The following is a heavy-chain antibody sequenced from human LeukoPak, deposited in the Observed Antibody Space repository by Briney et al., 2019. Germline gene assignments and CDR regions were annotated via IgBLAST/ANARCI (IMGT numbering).Heavy chain of an antibody. Sequence: ASVKVSCKTSGYTFTGYYIHWVRQAPGQGLEWMGWSNPNSGGTNYAQRFQGRVTMTRDTSLRTVYMELTRLISDDTAVYYCAVGGVDYYFDYWGQGTRVTVSS. J-gene: IGHJ4*02. D-gene: IGHD3-10*01. CDR1: GYTFTGYY. CDR2: SNPNSGGT. CDR3: AVGGVDYYFDY. V-gene: IGHV1-2*02.